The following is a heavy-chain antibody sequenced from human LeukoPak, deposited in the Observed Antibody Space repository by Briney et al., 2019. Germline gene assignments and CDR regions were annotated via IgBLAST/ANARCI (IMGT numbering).Heavy chain of an antibody. CDR1: GFTFSSYG. CDR3: AKGSYGSGSPFEIPAS. Sequence: GGSLRLSCAASGFTFSSYGMHWVRQAPGKGLEWVAVISYDGGNKYYADSVKGRFTISRDNSKNTLYLQMNSLRAEDTAVYYCAKGSYGSGSPFEIPASWGQGTLVTVSS. J-gene: IGHJ5*02. CDR2: ISYDGGNK. D-gene: IGHD3-10*01. V-gene: IGHV3-30*18.